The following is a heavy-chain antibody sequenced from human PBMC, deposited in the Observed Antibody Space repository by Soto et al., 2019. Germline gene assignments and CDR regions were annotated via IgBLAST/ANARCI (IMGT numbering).Heavy chain of an antibody. V-gene: IGHV4-31*03. CDR3: ARDGSDYEGGSAP. D-gene: IGHD4-17*01. Sequence: QVQLQESGPGLVKPSQTLSVTCTVSGGSISSGGYYWSWIRQHPGKGLEWIGYISYSGSTYYNPSLRSRFTISVDMSKNQFSRKLSSVTAADTAVYYCARDGSDYEGGSAPGGQGPLVTVSS. CDR2: ISYSGST. CDR1: GGSISSGGYY. J-gene: IGHJ5*02.